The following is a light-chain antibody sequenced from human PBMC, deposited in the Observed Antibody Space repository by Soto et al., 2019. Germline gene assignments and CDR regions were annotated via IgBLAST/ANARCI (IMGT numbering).Light chain of an antibody. Sequence: EIVMTQSPASLSVSPGERATLSCRASPSVRSNLAWYQQKPGQDPRLVIYGASTRTTGIPDRLGGSGSGTEFTLTISSLQSEEFPLYYGKQFSSWPLPFGQGTRLDI. CDR2: GAS. J-gene: IGKJ5*01. V-gene: IGKV3-15*01. CDR1: PSVRSN. CDR3: KQFSSWPLP.